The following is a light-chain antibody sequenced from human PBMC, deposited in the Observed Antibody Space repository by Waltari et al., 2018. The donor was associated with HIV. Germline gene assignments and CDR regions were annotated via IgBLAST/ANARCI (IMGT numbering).Light chain of an antibody. CDR1: QSLLHTNGYNY. CDR2: LGS. J-gene: IGKJ1*01. CDR3: MQALQTPWT. Sequence: DIVMTQSPLSLPVTPGEPASISCRSGQSLLHTNGYNYLDWYLQKPGQSPQLLIYLGSNRASGVPDRFSGNGSDTDFTLNISRVEAEDVGIYYCMQALQTPWTFGQGTKVEIK. V-gene: IGKV2-28*01.